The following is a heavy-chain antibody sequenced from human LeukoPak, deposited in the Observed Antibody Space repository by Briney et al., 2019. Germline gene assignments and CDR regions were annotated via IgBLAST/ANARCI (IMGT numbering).Heavy chain of an antibody. CDR1: GFTFSSYA. Sequence: PGGSLTLSCAGSGFTFSSYAMSWVRQAPGQGLEWVAVISDSGDYTSYADSVRGGFTISRDNSRNTLNLEMTSLTPDDTDVYYCAKDTSIGKYCTNGVCSPLDYWGQGTLVTVSS. D-gene: IGHD2-8*01. CDR2: ISDSGDYT. CDR3: AKDTSIGKYCTNGVCSPLDY. V-gene: IGHV3-23*01. J-gene: IGHJ4*02.